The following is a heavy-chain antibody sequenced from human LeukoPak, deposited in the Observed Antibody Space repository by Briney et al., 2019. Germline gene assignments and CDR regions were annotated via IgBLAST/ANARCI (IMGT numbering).Heavy chain of an antibody. CDR2: ISSSSSYI. CDR1: GFTPTTYS. V-gene: IGHV3-21*01. CDR3: ARVTVAPYYFDY. J-gene: IGHJ4*02. D-gene: IGHD4-11*01. Sequence: PGGSLSLSRAASGFTPTTYSMNSVGQAPGKGLEWVSSISSSSSYIYYADSVKGRFTISRDNAKNSLYLQMNRLRAEDTAVYYCARVTVAPYYFDYWGQGTLVTVSS.